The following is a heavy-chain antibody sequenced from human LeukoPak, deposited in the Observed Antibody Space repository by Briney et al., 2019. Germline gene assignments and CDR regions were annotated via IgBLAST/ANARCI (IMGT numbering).Heavy chain of an antibody. CDR2: IYHSGST. CDR1: GGSISSSNW. J-gene: IGHJ4*02. Sequence: PSETLSLTCAVPGGSISSSNWWSWVCQPPGKGLEWIGEIYHSGSTNYNPSLKSRVTISVDKSKNQFSLKLSSVTAADTAVYYCARADEIAAPLDYWGQGTLVTVSS. CDR3: ARADEIAAPLDY. D-gene: IGHD6-13*01. V-gene: IGHV4-4*02.